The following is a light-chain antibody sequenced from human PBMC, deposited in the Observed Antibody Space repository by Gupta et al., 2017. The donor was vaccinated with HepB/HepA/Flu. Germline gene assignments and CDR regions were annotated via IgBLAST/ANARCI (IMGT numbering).Light chain of an antibody. Sequence: DIQMTQSPSSLSASVGDRVTITCRASQSISSYLNWYQQKPGKAPKLLIYAASRVKSGVPSRFSGSGSGTDFTLTISRRQPEDFATYYCQQRHSTPITFGRGTKVDIK. CDR1: QSISSY. J-gene: IGKJ4*01. V-gene: IGKV1-39*01. CDR2: AAS. CDR3: QQRHSTPIT.